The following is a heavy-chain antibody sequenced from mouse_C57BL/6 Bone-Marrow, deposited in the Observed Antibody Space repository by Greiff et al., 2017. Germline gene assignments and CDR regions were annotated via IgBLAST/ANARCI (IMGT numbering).Heavy chain of an antibody. J-gene: IGHJ3*01. Sequence: QVQLQQSGAELARPGASVKLSCKASGYTFTSYGISWVKQRTGQGLEWIGEIYPRSGNTYYNEEFKGKATLTADKSSSTAYMELRSLTSEDSAVYFCARSGYGNPFAYWGQGTLVTVSA. D-gene: IGHD2-1*01. CDR3: ARSGYGNPFAY. CDR1: GYTFTSYG. CDR2: IYPRSGNT. V-gene: IGHV1-81*01.